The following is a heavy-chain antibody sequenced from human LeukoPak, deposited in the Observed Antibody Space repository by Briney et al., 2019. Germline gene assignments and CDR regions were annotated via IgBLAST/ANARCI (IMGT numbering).Heavy chain of an antibody. CDR2: INPDGSRT. D-gene: IGHD1-14*01. J-gene: IGHJ4*02. CDR3: SRDFNGRNDF. V-gene: IGHV3-74*01. CDR1: GFTFSSNW. Sequence: PGGTLRLSCAASGFTFSSNWMHWVRHGPAKGLVWVSRINPDGSRTDYAESVKGRFTISRDNAKNTLSLEMNSVGDEDTAVYYCSRDFNGRNDFWGQGTLVTVSS.